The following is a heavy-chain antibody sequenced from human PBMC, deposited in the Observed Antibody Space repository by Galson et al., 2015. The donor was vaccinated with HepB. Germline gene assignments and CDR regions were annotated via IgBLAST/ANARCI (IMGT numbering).Heavy chain of an antibody. CDR1: GFTFSSYS. CDR3: ARGIGSGNYGVATFDY. CDR2: ISGSSTYI. J-gene: IGHJ4*02. V-gene: IGHV3-21*01. D-gene: IGHD1-26*01. Sequence: SLRLSCAASGFTFSSYSMNWVRQAPGKGLEWVSSISGSSTYILYADSVRGRFTISRDNAKNSLYLQMTSLRAEDTTVYYCARGIGSGNYGVATFDYWGQGALVTVSS.